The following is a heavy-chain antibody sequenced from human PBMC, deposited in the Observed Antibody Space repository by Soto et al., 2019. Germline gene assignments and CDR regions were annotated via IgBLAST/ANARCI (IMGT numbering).Heavy chain of an antibody. CDR3: ARSRAHDAFDI. J-gene: IGHJ3*02. V-gene: IGHV3-72*01. CDR2: TRNKAKSYTT. Sequence: GGSLRLSCAASGFTFSDHYMDWVRQAPGKGLEWLGRTRNKAKSYTTEYAASVKGRFTISRDDSKNSLYLQMNSLKTEDTAVYYCARSRAHDAFDIWGQGTMVTVSS. CDR1: GFTFSDHY. D-gene: IGHD2-2*01.